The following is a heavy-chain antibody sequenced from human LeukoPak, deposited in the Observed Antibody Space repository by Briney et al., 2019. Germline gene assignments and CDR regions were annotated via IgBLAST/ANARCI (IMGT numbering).Heavy chain of an antibody. CDR2: ISGSGGST. D-gene: IGHD2-15*01. CDR1: GFTLSNYA. CDR3: AKVRSAVVAAATNY. J-gene: IGHJ4*02. V-gene: IGHV3-23*01. Sequence: GESLKISCAASGFTLSNYAMSWVRQAPGKGLEWVSVISGSGGSTYHADSVKGRFTISRDNSNNTLYLQMNSLRAEDTAIYYCAKVRSAVVAAATNYWGQGTLVTVSS.